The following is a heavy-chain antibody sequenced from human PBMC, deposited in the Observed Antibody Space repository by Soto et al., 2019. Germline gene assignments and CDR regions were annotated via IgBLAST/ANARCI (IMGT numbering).Heavy chain of an antibody. Sequence: GGSLRLSCAASGFTVSSNYMSWVRQAPGKGLEWVSVIYSGGSTYYADSVKGRFTISRDNSKNTLYLQMNSLRAEDTAVYYCARGWDYYDSSGYFRPDWGQGTLVTVSS. V-gene: IGHV3-53*01. D-gene: IGHD3-22*01. CDR3: ARGWDYYDSSGYFRPD. CDR2: IYSGGST. CDR1: GFTVSSNY. J-gene: IGHJ4*02.